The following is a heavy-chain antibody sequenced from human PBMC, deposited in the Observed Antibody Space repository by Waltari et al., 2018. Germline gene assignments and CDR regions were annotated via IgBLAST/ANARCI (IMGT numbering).Heavy chain of an antibody. J-gene: IGHJ4*02. CDR2: INNEGTYT. Sequence: EVQLMESGGDLVQPGGSLRLSCVVSGFTFNTCWMNWVRQAPGKGLVWVSRINNEGTYTTYADSVKGRFTISRDNAKNTLYLQMNSLRVEDTAVYYCGGGGLDGAAYWGQGTLVNVSS. CDR3: GGGGLDGAAY. V-gene: IGHV3-74*01. D-gene: IGHD3-16*01. CDR1: GFTFNTCW.